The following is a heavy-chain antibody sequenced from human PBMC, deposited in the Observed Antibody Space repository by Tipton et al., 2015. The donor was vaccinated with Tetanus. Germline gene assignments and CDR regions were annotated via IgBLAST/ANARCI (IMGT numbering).Heavy chain of an antibody. CDR2: IGVYNGNT. D-gene: IGHD2-21*01. J-gene: IGHJ3*02. V-gene: IGHV1-18*01. Sequence: QLVQSGAEVKKPGASVKVSCKASGYTFNTFGISWVRQAPGQGLEWMGGIGVYNGNTNYGQNVQGRVTMTTDTPANTAYMELRSLRSDDTAVYYCSRPIGHIDAFDIWGQGTMVPVSS. CDR3: SRPIGHIDAFDI. CDR1: GYTFNTFG.